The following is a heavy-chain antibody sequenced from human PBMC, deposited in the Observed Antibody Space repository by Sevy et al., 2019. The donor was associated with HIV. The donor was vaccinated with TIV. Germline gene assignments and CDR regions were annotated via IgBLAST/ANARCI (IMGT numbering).Heavy chain of an antibody. CDR1: GFTFGSYA. Sequence: GGSLRLSCAASGFTFGSYAMHWVRQAPGKGLEWLAFISYDGSRKYYADSVKGRFTISRDNSKNTLFMQVNSLRGEDTALYYCARERDRQALNVWGQGTMVTVSS. V-gene: IGHV3-30-3*01. CDR2: ISYDGSRK. J-gene: IGHJ3*01. CDR3: ARERDRQALNV.